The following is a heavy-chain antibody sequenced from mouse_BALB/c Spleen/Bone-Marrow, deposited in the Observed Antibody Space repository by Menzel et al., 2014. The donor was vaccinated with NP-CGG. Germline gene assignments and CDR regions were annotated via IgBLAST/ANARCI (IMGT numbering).Heavy chain of an antibody. J-gene: IGHJ4*01. V-gene: IGHV1-67*01. CDR3: ARGVTTGAMDY. D-gene: IGHD1-1*01. CDR2: ISTYYGDA. CDR1: GYTFTDYS. Sequence: QVQLQQSGAELVRPGVSVKISCKGSGYTFTDYSIHWIKQSHAKSLEWIGAISTYYGDATNNQKFKGKATLTVDKSSSTAYMELARLASEDSVIHYCARGVTTGAMDYWGQGTSVTVSS.